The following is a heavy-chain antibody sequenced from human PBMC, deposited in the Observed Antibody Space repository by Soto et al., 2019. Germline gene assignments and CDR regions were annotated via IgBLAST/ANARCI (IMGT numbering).Heavy chain of an antibody. Sequence: QSQTLSLTCAISGDSVSSNSAAWNWIRQSPSRGLEWLGRTYYRSKWYNDYAVSVKSRITINPDTSKNQFSLQLNSVTPEDTAVYYCARDIAMVRGVSYYGMDVWGQGTTVTVSS. CDR1: GDSVSSNSAA. J-gene: IGHJ6*02. CDR3: ARDIAMVRGVSYYGMDV. V-gene: IGHV6-1*01. D-gene: IGHD3-10*01. CDR2: TYYRSKWYN.